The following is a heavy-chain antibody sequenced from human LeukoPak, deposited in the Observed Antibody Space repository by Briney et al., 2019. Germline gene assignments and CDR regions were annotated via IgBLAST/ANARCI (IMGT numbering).Heavy chain of an antibody. CDR3: ARSRYCSSTSCYLYYYYMDV. CDR1: GYTFTSYD. V-gene: IGHV1-8*03. J-gene: IGHJ6*03. CDR2: MNPNSGNT. Sequence: ASVKVSCTASGYTFTSYDINWVRQATGQGLEWMGWMNPNSGNTGYAQKYQGRVTITRNTSIRTAYMELSSLRSEDTAVYYCARSRYCSSTSCYLYYYYMDVWGKGTTVTVSS. D-gene: IGHD2-2*01.